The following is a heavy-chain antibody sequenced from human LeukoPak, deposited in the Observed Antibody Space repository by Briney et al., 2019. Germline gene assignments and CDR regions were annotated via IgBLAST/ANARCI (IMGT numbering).Heavy chain of an antibody. D-gene: IGHD6-13*01. CDR3: ARAPSYSSSWPYGMDV. J-gene: IGHJ6*02. V-gene: IGHV5-51*01. Sequence: PGESLKISCKGSGYSFTSYLIGWVRQMPVKGLEWLGIIHPGDSDTRYSPSFQGQVTISADKSISTAYLQWSSLKASDTAMYYCARAPSYSSSWPYGMDVWGQGTTVTVSS. CDR1: GYSFTSYL. CDR2: IHPGDSDT.